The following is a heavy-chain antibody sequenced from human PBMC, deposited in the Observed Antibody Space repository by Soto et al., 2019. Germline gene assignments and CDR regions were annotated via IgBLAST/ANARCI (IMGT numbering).Heavy chain of an antibody. CDR2: IYYSGST. Sequence: SETLSLTCTVSGGSISSSSYYWGWIRQPPGKGLEWIGSIYYSGSTYYNPSLKSRVTISVDTSKNQFSLKLSSVTAADTAVYYCARLLSYGDSEYYFDYWGQGTLVTVSS. V-gene: IGHV4-39*01. CDR3: ARLLSYGDSEYYFDY. D-gene: IGHD4-17*01. J-gene: IGHJ4*02. CDR1: GGSISSSSYY.